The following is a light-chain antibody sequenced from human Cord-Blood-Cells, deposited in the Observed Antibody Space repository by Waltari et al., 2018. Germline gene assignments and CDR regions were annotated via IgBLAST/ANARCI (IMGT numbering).Light chain of an antibody. J-gene: IGLJ2*01. CDR3: CSYAGSVV. V-gene: IGLV2-11*01. CDR1: SSDVGGYNY. CDR2: DVS. Sequence: QSALTQPRSVSGSPGQSVTISCTGTSSDVGGYNYVSWYQQHPGKAPKLMIYDVSKRPSGFPDRFSASKSGNTASLTISGLQAEDEADYYCCSYAGSVVFGGGTKLTVL.